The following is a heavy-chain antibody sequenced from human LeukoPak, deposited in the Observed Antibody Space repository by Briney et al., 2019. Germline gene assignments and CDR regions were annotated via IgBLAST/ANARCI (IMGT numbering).Heavy chain of an antibody. D-gene: IGHD4-17*01. V-gene: IGHV3-23*01. J-gene: IGHJ4*02. CDR3: ARDPRLD. Sequence: GSLRLSCAASGFTFSSYAMTWVRQAPGKGLEWVSGISGSGGSTYYADSVKGRFTISRDNAKNSLYLQMNSLRAEDTAVYYCARDPRLDWGQRTLVTVSS. CDR1: GFTFSSYA. CDR2: ISGSGGST.